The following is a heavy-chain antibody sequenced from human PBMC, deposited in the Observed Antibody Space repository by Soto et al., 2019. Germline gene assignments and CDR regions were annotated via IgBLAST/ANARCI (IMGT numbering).Heavy chain of an antibody. D-gene: IGHD3-16*01. J-gene: IGHJ4*02. Sequence: QVQLQQWGAGLLKPSETLSLTCAVYGGSFSDYYWSWIRQTPDKGLEWIGEINHSGTTNYNPSLKSRVTTSVDTSKNQFSLNLSSVTAADAAVYYCAGGRWGDYWGQGTLVTVSS. V-gene: IGHV4-34*01. CDR2: INHSGTT. CDR1: GGSFSDYY. CDR3: AGGRWGDY.